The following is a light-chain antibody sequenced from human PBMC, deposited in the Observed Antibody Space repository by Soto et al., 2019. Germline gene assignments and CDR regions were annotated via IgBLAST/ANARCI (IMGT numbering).Light chain of an antibody. V-gene: IGLV2-8*01. CDR1: SNDVGGYNY. CDR2: EVN. Sequence: QSALTQPPSASGSPGQSVTISCTGTSNDVGGYNYVSWYQQHPGKAPKLIISEVNKRPSGVPDRFSGSKSGNTASLTVSGLQAEDEADYYCCSYAGSNNLGVFGGGTKLTVL. CDR3: CSYAGSNNLGV. J-gene: IGLJ2*01.